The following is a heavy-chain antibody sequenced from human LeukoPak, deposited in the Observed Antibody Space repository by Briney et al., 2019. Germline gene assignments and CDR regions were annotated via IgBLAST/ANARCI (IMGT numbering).Heavy chain of an antibody. J-gene: IGHJ5*02. D-gene: IGHD1-26*01. V-gene: IGHV3-23*01. CDR3: AKDPSGSYFPTWFDP. CDR1: GFTFSNYA. Sequence: GGSLRLSCAASGFTFSNYAMSWVRQAPGKGLEGVSAISGSGGSTYYADSVKGRFTISRDNSKNTLYLQMNSLRAEDTDVYYCAKDPSGSYFPTWFDPWGRGTLLSVSS. CDR2: ISGSGGST.